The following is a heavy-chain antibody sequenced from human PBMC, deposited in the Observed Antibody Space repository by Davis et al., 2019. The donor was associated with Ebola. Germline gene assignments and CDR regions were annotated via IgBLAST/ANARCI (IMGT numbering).Heavy chain of an antibody. CDR3: VRSENNVNYNFYQYGMDL. CDR2: IHPGDSET. V-gene: IGHV5-51*01. D-gene: IGHD1-7*01. CDR1: GYSFTNYW. J-gene: IGHJ6*02. Sequence: GESLKISCKGSGYSFTNYWIGWVRQTPGKGLEWMAIIHPGDSETRYSPSFQGLVTMSVDLSTNTAYLQWSSLRAADTAVYYCVRSENNVNYNFYQYGMDLWGQGTSVTVSS.